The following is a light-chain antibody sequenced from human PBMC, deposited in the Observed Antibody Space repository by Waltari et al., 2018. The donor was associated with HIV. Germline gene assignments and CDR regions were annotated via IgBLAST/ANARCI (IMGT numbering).Light chain of an antibody. CDR2: TDT. V-gene: IGLV1-47*01. CDR3: ATWDDSLNGVL. Sequence: SVLTQPPSASGTPGQKVTISCSVSSPNLGSTSVFWYQQLPGAAPKLLIDTDTQRPSGVPDRFSGSKSGTSASLAISWLRSEDEAVYSCATWDDSLNGVLFGGGTNLNVL. J-gene: IGLJ2*01. CDR1: SPNLGSTS.